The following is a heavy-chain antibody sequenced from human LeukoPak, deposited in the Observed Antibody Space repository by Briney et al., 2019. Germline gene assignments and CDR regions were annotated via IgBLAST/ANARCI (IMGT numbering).Heavy chain of an antibody. J-gene: IGHJ4*02. D-gene: IGHD5-24*01. Sequence: GGSLRLSCAASGFTFSSYAMSWVRQAPGKGLEWVSAISGSGGSTYYADSVKGRFTISRDNSKNTLYLQMNSLRAEDTAVYYCARWRYVGYYFDYWGQGTLVTVSS. CDR3: ARWRYVGYYFDY. CDR2: ISGSGGST. V-gene: IGHV3-23*01. CDR1: GFTFSSYA.